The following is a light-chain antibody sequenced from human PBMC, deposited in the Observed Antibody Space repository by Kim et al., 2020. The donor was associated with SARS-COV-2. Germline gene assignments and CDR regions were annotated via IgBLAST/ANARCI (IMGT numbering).Light chain of an antibody. Sequence: EIVMTQSPATLSVSPGERATLSCRASQSVSSHLAWYQQKPGQAPRLLIYGASRATGIPARFSGSGSGTEFTLTISNLQSEDFAVYYCQQYTKWPLTFGGGTKLEIK. CDR2: GA. CDR1: QSVSSH. J-gene: IGKJ4*01. CDR3: QQYTKWPLT. V-gene: IGKV3-15*01.